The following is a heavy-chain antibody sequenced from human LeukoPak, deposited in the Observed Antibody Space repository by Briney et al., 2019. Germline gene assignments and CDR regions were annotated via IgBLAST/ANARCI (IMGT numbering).Heavy chain of an antibody. CDR2: IYTSGST. V-gene: IGHV4-4*07. Sequence: PSETLSLTCTVSGGSISSYYWSWIRQPAGKGLEWIGRIYTSGSTNYNPSLKSRVTMSVDTSKNQFSLKLSSVTAADTAVYYCARGVVGYCSSTSCYFYYYYYMDVWGKGTTVTVSS. J-gene: IGHJ6*03. D-gene: IGHD2-2*01. CDR3: ARGVVGYCSSTSCYFYYYYYMDV. CDR1: GGSISSYY.